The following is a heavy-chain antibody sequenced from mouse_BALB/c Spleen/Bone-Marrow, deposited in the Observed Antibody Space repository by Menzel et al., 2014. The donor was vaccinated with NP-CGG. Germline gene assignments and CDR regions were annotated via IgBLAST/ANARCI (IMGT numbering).Heavy chain of an antibody. CDR3: ARGDGFAWFAY. V-gene: IGHV1S81*02. D-gene: IGHD3-3*01. Sequence: QVQLQQPGAELVKPGASVKLSCKASGYTFTSYWMHWVKQRPGQGLEWIGEINPSNGRTNYNEKFKSKATLTVDKSSSTAYMQLSSLTSEDSAVYYCARGDGFAWFAYWGQGTLATVSA. CDR1: GYTFTSYW. J-gene: IGHJ3*01. CDR2: INPSNGRT.